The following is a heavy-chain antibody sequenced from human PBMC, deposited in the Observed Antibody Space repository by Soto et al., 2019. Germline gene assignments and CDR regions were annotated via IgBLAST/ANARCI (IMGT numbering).Heavy chain of an antibody. CDR2: IRDSDSGGTT. CDR3: AKVRVGIDVDFDY. V-gene: IGHV3-23*01. J-gene: IGHJ4*02. CDR1: GFTFSSCA. D-gene: IGHD2-21*01. Sequence: GGSLSLSCAASGFTFSSCAMSWVRQAPAKGLEWVSAIRDSDSGGTTYYADSVKGRFTISRDDSKNTLYLQMSSLRAEDTAMYYCAKVRVGIDVDFDYWGQGALVTVSS.